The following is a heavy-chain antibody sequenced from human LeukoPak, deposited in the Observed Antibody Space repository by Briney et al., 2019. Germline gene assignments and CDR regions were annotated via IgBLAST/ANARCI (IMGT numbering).Heavy chain of an antibody. CDR2: ISSSSSYT. Sequence: GGSLRLSCAASGFTFSSYSMNWVRQAPGKGLEWVSSISSSSSYTYYADSVKGRFTISRDNAKNSLYLQMNSLRAEDTAVYYCARAVAGSYYYGMDVWGQGTTVTVSS. CDR1: GFTFSSYS. CDR3: ARAVAGSYYYGMDV. V-gene: IGHV3-21*01. J-gene: IGHJ6*02. D-gene: IGHD5-12*01.